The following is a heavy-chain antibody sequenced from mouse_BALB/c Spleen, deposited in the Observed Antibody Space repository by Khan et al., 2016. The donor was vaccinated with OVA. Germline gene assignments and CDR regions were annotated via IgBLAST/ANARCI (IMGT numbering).Heavy chain of an antibody. CDR3: ARSPYGNFAY. Sequence: EVKLMESEGGLVKPGGSLKLSCAASGFTFSTYAMSWVRQTPEKRLEWVATISSDGDYTYYPDNVTGRFTISRDNAKNTLYLQMSSLRSEDTAMYYCARSPYGNFAYWGQGTLVTVSA. J-gene: IGHJ3*01. CDR2: ISSDGDYT. V-gene: IGHV5-9-3*01. CDR1: GFTFSTYA. D-gene: IGHD2-1*01.